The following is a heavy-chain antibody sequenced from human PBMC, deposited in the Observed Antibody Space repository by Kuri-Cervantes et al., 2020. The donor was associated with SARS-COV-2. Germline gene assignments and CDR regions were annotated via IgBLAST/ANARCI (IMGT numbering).Heavy chain of an antibody. J-gene: IGHJ6*02. CDR3: ASGLRLGELSFSIGMDV. CDR1: GGSFSGNY. V-gene: IGHV4-34*01. D-gene: IGHD3-16*02. Sequence: SETLSPPCAAQGGSFSGNYWSWIRQPPGRGLEWIGKINHSGSTNYNPSLKSRVTISVDTSKNQFSLKLGSVTAADTAVYYCASGLRLGELSFSIGMDVWGQGTTVTVSS. CDR2: INHSGST.